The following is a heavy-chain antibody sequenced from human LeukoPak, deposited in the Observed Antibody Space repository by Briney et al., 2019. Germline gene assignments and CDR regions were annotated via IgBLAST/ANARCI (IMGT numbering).Heavy chain of an antibody. V-gene: IGHV1-2*02. Sequence: GASVKVSCKASGYTFTDYLMHWVRQAPGQGLEWMGWINPNSGGTDYAQKFQGRVTMTRDTSISTAYMELSRLRSDDTAVYYCARLESGTYSEGGRNYFDYWGQGTLVTVSS. CDR3: ARLESGTYSEGGRNYFDY. J-gene: IGHJ4*02. CDR2: INPNSGGT. CDR1: GYTFTDYL. D-gene: IGHD1-26*01.